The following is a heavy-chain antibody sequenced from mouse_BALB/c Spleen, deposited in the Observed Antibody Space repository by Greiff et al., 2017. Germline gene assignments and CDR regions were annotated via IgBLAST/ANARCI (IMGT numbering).Heavy chain of an antibody. D-gene: IGHD2-2*01. V-gene: IGHV1-12*01. CDR3: ARWGNDRAMDY. J-gene: IGHJ4*01. Sequence: QVQLQQPGAELVKPGASVKMSCKASGYTFTSYNMHWVKQTPGQGLEWIGAIYPGNGDTSYNQKFKGKATLTADKSSSTAYMQLSSLTSEDSAVYYCARWGNDRAMDYWGQGTSVTVSS. CDR1: GYTFTSYN. CDR2: IYPGNGDT.